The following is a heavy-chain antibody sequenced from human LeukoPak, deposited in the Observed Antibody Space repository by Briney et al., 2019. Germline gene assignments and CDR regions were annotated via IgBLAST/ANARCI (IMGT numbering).Heavy chain of an antibody. V-gene: IGHV4-39*07. J-gene: IGHJ4*02. CDR3: ARARYSSGCPYDY. D-gene: IGHD6-19*01. Sequence: PSETVSLTCTVSGGSISSSSHYWGWVRQPPGMGLEWIGSIYYSGSAYYNPSLKSRVTISVDTSKNQFSLKLSSVTAADTAVYYCARARYSSGCPYDYWGQGTLVTVSS. CDR2: IYYSGSA. CDR1: GGSISSSSHY.